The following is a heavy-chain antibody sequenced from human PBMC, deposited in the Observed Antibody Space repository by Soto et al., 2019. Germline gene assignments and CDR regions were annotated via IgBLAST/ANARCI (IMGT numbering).Heavy chain of an antibody. CDR3: ARVRGGYCSGGSCYGQYYYYYMDV. J-gene: IGHJ6*03. CDR1: GYNFTRFG. Sequence: ASVKVSCKASGYNFTRFGISWVRQAPGQGLEWMGWISAYNGNTNYAQKLQGRVTMTTDTSTSTAYMELRSLRSDDTAVYYCARVRGGYCSGGSCYGQYYYYYMDVWGKGTTVTVSS. D-gene: IGHD2-15*01. V-gene: IGHV1-18*01. CDR2: ISAYNGNT.